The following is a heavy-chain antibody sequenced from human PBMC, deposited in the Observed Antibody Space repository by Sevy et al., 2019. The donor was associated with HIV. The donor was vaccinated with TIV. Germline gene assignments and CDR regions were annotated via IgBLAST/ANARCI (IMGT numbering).Heavy chain of an antibody. V-gene: IGHV1-2*02. J-gene: IGHJ5*02. CDR3: ARGFYYYDSSGYYWP. D-gene: IGHD3-22*01. CDR1: GYTFTGYY. CDR2: INPNSGGT. Sequence: ASVKVSCKASGYTFTGYYMHWVRQAPGQELESMGWINPNSGGTNYAQKFQGRVTMTRDTSISTAYMGLSRLRSDDTAVYYCARGFYYYDSSGYYWPWGQGTLVTVSS.